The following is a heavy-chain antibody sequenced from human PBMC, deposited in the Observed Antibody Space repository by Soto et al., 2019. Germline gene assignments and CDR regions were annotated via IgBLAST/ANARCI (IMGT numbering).Heavy chain of an antibody. CDR3: ARHSERQIWLPFDY. J-gene: IGHJ4*02. D-gene: IGHD5-18*01. CDR1: WYSFTRYW. V-gene: IGHV5-51*01. Sequence: GESLKISCKGSWYSFTRYWFAWVRQGPGKDLEWMGIIYPGDSDTRYSPYFQGQVTISADKSISTAYLHWSTLKASDTAMYYCARHSERQIWLPFDYWGQGTLVTVSS. CDR2: IYPGDSDT.